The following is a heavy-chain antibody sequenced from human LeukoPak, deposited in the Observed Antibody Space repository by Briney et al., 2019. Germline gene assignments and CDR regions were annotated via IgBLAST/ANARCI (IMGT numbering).Heavy chain of an antibody. J-gene: IGHJ4*02. CDR1: GFTLNNFW. CDR2: IKQDGSEK. Sequence: PGGSLRLSFAASGFTLNNFWMSWVRQAPGQGLEWVASIKQDGSEKFYVDSVKGRFTISRDNAKNSLYVQMNSLRAEDTAVFYCARDNFGFDYWGQGTLVTVSS. V-gene: IGHV3-7*01. D-gene: IGHD1-20*01. CDR3: ARDNFGFDY.